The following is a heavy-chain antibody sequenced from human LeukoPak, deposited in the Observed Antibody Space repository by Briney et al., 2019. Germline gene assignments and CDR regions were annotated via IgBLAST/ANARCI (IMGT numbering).Heavy chain of an antibody. CDR2: ISGSGGST. V-gene: IGHV3-23*01. CDR3: AKDNYGGNGALDY. Sequence: GGSLRLSCAASGFTFSSYAMSWVRQAPGKGLEWVSAISGSGGSTYYADSVRGRFTISRDNSKNTLYLQMNSLRAEDTAVYYCAKDNYGGNGALDYWGQGTLVTVSS. CDR1: GFTFSSYA. D-gene: IGHD4-23*01. J-gene: IGHJ4*02.